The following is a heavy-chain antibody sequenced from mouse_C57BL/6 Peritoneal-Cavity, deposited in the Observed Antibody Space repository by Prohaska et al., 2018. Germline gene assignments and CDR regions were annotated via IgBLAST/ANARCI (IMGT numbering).Heavy chain of an antibody. D-gene: IGHD2-1*01. CDR3: MRYGNYWYFDV. CDR1: GFTFSGFW. V-gene: IGHV11-2*01. J-gene: IGHJ1*03. CDR2: INSDGSAI. Sequence: EVQLLVTGGGLVQPGGSRGLSCEGSGFTFSGFWMSWVRQTPGKTLEWIGDINSDGSAINYGPSIKDRFTMFRYNDKSTLYLQMSNVRSEDTATYFCMRYGNYWYFDVWGTGTTVTVSS.